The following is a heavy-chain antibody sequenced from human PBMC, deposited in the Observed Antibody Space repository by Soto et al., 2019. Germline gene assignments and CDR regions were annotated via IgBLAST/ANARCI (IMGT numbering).Heavy chain of an antibody. Sequence: PVGSLRLSCAASGFTFSSYAVHWVRQAPGKGLDWVALIWYDGNIEDYADSVKGRFTISRDNSKNMMYLQMSSLRAEDTAIYYCARGFAGSYYYYGLDFWGQGTTVTVSS. J-gene: IGHJ6*02. CDR1: GFTFSSYA. V-gene: IGHV3-33*08. CDR2: IWYDGNIE. CDR3: ARGFAGSYYYYGLDF. D-gene: IGHD1-1*01.